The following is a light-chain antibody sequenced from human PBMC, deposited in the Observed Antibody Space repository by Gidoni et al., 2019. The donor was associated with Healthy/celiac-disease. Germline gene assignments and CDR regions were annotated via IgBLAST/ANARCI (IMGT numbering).Light chain of an antibody. Sequence: IVLTHSPATLSLSPGERATLPCRASQSVSSYLAWYQQKPGQAPRLLIYDAANRATGNPARLSGSGSGTDFTLTISSLEPEDFAVYYCQQRGNWPLTFGPGTKVDIK. J-gene: IGKJ3*01. CDR2: DAA. CDR1: QSVSSY. V-gene: IGKV3-11*01. CDR3: QQRGNWPLT.